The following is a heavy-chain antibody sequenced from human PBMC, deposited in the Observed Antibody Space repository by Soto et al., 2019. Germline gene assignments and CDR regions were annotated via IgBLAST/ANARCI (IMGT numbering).Heavy chain of an antibody. CDR2: IYNTGST. Sequence: SETLCLTCTVPGGSISSYYWTWIRQAPGKGLEWMGDIYNTGSTTYSSSLKSRVTISVNTSKNQLSYKLSCVTAADTAVYYWARAGSGYSFDYWGQGTLVTVSS. J-gene: IGHJ4*02. CDR1: GGSISSYY. V-gene: IGHV4-59*01. CDR3: ARAGSGYSFDY. D-gene: IGHD3-9*01.